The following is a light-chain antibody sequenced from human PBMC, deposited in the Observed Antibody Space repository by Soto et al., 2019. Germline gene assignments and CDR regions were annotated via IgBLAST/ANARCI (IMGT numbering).Light chain of an antibody. J-gene: IGKJ3*01. V-gene: IGKV1-27*01. CDR3: KNYTGAPRS. CDR1: QGISNY. CDR2: AAS. Sequence: DIQMTQSPSSLSASVGDRVTITCRASQGISNYLAWYHQKPGKVPKLLIYAASTLQSGVPSRLSGSGSGTDFTLTISTLQPEDGTTYYSKNYTGAPRSFGPGTKVDIK.